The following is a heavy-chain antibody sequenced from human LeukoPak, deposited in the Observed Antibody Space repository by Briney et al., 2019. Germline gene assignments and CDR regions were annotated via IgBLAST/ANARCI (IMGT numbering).Heavy chain of an antibody. CDR1: GGTFSSYA. CDR3: ARDNKTSYSYFMDV. Sequence: SVKVSCRASGGTFSSYAINWVRQAPGQGLEWMGGIIPIFGTANYAQKFQGRVTISADESTSTAYMELSSLRSDDTAVYYCARDNKTSYSYFMDVWGKGTTVTVSS. V-gene: IGHV1-69*13. CDR2: IIPIFGTA. J-gene: IGHJ6*03. D-gene: IGHD2/OR15-2a*01.